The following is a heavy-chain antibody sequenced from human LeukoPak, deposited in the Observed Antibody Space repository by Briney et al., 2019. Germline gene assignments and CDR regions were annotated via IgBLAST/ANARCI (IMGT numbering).Heavy chain of an antibody. D-gene: IGHD3-22*01. CDR2: IYTSGST. J-gene: IGHJ4*02. V-gene: IGHV4-4*07. Sequence: PSETLSLTCTVSGGSISSYYWSWIRQPAGKGLEWIGRIYTSGSTNYNPSLKSRVTMSVDTSKNQFSLKLSSVTAADTAVYYCAGGHSTYDSSGYGTYYFDYWGQGTLVTVSS. CDR3: AGGHSTYDSSGYGTYYFDY. CDR1: GGSISSYY.